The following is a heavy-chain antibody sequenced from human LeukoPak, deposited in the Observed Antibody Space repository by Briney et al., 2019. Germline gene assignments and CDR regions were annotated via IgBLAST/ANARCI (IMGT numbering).Heavy chain of an antibody. Sequence: SETLSLTCTVFGGSISSYYWSWIRQTAGKGLEWIGRIYNTGSTDCSPSLRSRVTISVDKSKNQLSLKLNSVTAADTAVYYCASSAAVGGAKWFDPWGQGTLVTVSS. D-gene: IGHD6-19*01. J-gene: IGHJ5*02. CDR1: GGSISSYY. CDR2: IYNTGST. V-gene: IGHV4-4*07. CDR3: ASSAAVGGAKWFDP.